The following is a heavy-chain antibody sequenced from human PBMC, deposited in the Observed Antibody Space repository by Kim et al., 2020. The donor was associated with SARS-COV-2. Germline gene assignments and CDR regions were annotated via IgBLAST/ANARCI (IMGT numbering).Heavy chain of an antibody. D-gene: IGHD6-6*01. CDR2: IWYDGTNK. Sequence: GGSLRLSCAASGFTFSGYGMHWVRQAPGKGLEWVAVIWYDGTNKYYADSVKGRFTISRDNSKNTLYLQMNSLTAEDTAVYYCARDLEYSSSSIDYWGQGTPVTVSS. V-gene: IGHV3-33*01. J-gene: IGHJ4*02. CDR3: ARDLEYSSSSIDY. CDR1: GFTFSGYG.